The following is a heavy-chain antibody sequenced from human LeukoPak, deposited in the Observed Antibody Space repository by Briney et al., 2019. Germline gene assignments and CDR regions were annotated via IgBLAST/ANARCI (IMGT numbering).Heavy chain of an antibody. CDR2: ISGGGGRT. CDR1: GFTFSNFA. V-gene: IGHV3-23*01. D-gene: IGHD2-2*01. J-gene: IGHJ4*02. CDR3: AKDRSSTTSCSNY. Sequence: GGSLRLSCAATGFTFSNFAMSWIRQAPGKGLEWVSAISGGGGRTWYAGSVKGRFTISRDNSKNMLYLEMNSLRVEDTAIYYCAKDRSSTTSCSNYWGRGTLVTVS.